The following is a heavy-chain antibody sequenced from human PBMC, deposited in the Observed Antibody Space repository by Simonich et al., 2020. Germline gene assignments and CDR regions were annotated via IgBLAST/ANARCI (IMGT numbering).Heavy chain of an antibody. Sequence: QVQLVQSGAEVKKPGASVKVSCKASGYTFTSYGISWVRQAPGKGREWMGWISAYNGNTNYAQKLQGRVTMTTDTSTSTAYRELRSLRSDDTAVYYCARASRGTWWYYYFDYWGQGTLVTVSS. J-gene: IGHJ4*02. CDR2: ISAYNGNT. V-gene: IGHV1-18*01. D-gene: IGHD2-15*01. CDR3: ARASRGTWWYYYFDY. CDR1: GYTFTSYG.